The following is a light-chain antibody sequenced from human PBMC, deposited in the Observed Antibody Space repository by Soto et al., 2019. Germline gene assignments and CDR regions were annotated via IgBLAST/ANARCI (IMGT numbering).Light chain of an antibody. V-gene: IGLV2-14*03. CDR1: SSVVGGYNY. Sequence: QSALTQPASVSGSPGQSITISCTGASSVVGGYNYVSWYQHPPGKAPKLIISDVSNRPSGVSNRFSGSKSGNTASLTISGLQAEDEADYYCTSFTSTSTPRVFGGGTKVTVL. J-gene: IGLJ2*01. CDR3: TSFTSTSTPRV. CDR2: DVS.